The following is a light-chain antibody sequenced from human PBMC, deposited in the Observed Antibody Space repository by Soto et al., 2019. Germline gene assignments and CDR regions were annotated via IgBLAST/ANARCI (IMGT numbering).Light chain of an antibody. J-gene: IGKJ1*01. CDR3: QQANSFPWT. CDR1: QGIINW. V-gene: IGKV1-12*01. Sequence: EIPMTQSPSAVSASVGDRGNSTCRASQGIINWLAWYQQKPGKAPRLLIYAASSLQSGVPSRFSGSGSGTDFTLIIISLEPEDFATYYCQQANSFPWTFGQGTKVEIK. CDR2: AAS.